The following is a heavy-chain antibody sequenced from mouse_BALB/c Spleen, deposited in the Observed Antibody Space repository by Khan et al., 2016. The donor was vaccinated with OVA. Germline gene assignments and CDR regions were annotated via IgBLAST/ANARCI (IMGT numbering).Heavy chain of an antibody. V-gene: IGHV3-2*02. CDR1: GYSITSDYA. CDR2: ISYSGRT. Sequence: EVELVESGPGLVKPSQSLSLTCTVTGYSITSDYAWNWIRQFPGNKLEWMGYISYSGRTSYNPSLKIRISITRYTSKNQFFLQLNSVNTEDKATDYCARSVTITTVVATDFDYWGQGTTLTVSS. D-gene: IGHD1-1*01. CDR3: ARSVTITTVVATDFDY. J-gene: IGHJ2*01.